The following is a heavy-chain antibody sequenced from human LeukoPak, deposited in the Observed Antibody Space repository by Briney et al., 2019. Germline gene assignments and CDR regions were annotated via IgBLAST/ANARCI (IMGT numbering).Heavy chain of an antibody. Sequence: GRSLRLSCAASGFTFSSYGMHWVRQAPGRGLEWVAVIWYDGSNKYYADSVKGRFTISRDNSKNTLYLQMNSLRAEDTAVYYCARGSAFGALMASWGQGTLVTVSS. CDR3: ARGSAFGALMAS. D-gene: IGHD3-3*01. V-gene: IGHV3-33*01. CDR2: IWYDGSNK. CDR1: GFTFSSYG. J-gene: IGHJ5*02.